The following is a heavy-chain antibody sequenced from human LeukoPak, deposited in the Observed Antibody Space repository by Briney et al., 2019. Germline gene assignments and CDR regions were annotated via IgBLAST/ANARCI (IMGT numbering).Heavy chain of an antibody. Sequence: PSETLSLTCTVSGGSISSGDYYWSWIRQPPGKGLEWIGYIYYSGSTYYNPSLKSRVTISVDTSKNQFSLKLSSVTAADTAVYYCASGFGAMALFDYWGQGTLVTVSS. D-gene: IGHD5-18*01. CDR2: IYYSGST. CDR3: ASGFGAMALFDY. V-gene: IGHV4-30-4*01. J-gene: IGHJ4*02. CDR1: GGSISSGDYY.